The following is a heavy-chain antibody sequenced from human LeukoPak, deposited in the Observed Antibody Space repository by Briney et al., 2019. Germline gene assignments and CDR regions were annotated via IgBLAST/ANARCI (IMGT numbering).Heavy chain of an antibody. J-gene: IGHJ5*02. Sequence: ASVKVSCRASGYTFTSYGISWVRQAPGQGLEWMGWISAYNGNTNYAQKLQGRVTMTTDTSTSTAYMELRSLRSEDTAVYYCARGAGITIFGVVISWFDPWGREPWSPSPQ. D-gene: IGHD3-3*01. V-gene: IGHV1-18*01. CDR3: ARGAGITIFGVVISWFDP. CDR1: GYTFTSYG. CDR2: ISAYNGNT.